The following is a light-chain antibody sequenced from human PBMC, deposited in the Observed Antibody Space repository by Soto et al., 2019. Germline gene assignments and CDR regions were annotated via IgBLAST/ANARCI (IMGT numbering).Light chain of an antibody. J-gene: IGLJ2*01. CDR2: EVS. Sequence: QSALTQPASVSGSPGQSITISCTGTSSDVGYYNYVSWYQHHPGKASKLIIYEVSNRPSGVSNRFSGSKSGNTASLTISGLQAEDEADYYCSSYTTSSTQVFGGGTKLTVL. CDR3: SSYTTSSTQV. CDR1: SSDVGYYNY. V-gene: IGLV2-14*01.